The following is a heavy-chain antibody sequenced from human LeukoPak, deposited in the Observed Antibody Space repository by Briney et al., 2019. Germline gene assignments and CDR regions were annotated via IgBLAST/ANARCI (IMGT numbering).Heavy chain of an antibody. CDR1: GFTFGSYA. J-gene: IGHJ5*02. CDR2: ISGSGGST. D-gene: IGHD3/OR15-3a*01. V-gene: IGHV3-23*01. Sequence: GGSLRLSCAASGFTFGSYAMSWVRQAPGKGLEWVSAISGSGGSTYYADSVKGRFTISRDNSKNTLYLQMNSLRAEDTALYYCATGRDYNWFDPWGQGPLVTVSS. CDR3: ATGRDYNWFDP.